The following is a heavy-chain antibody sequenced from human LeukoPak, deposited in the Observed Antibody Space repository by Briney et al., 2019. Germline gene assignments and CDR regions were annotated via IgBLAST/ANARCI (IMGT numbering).Heavy chain of an antibody. CDR3: ARVLAPLDYYYMDV. CDR2: IYSDNT. J-gene: IGHJ6*03. CDR1: GFTVSSNS. V-gene: IGHV3-53*01. Sequence: QSGGSLRLSCTVSGFTVSSNSMSWVRQAPGKGLEWVSFIYSDNTHYSDSVKGRFTISRDNSKNTLYLQMNSLRAEDTAVYYCARVLAPLDYYYMDVWGKGTTVTISS.